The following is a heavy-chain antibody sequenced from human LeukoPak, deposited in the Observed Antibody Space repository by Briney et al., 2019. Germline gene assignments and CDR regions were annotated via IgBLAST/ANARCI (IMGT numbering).Heavy chain of an antibody. D-gene: IGHD3-3*01. CDR3: TTDGTMYYDFWSGYLFDY. J-gene: IGHJ4*02. Sequence: GGSLRLSCAASGFTFSNAWMSWVRQAPGEGLEWVGRIKSKTDGGITDYAAPVKGRFTISRDDSKNTLYLQMNSLKTEDTAVYYCTTDGTMYYDFWSGYLFDYWGQGTLVTVSS. V-gene: IGHV3-15*01. CDR2: IKSKTDGGIT. CDR1: GFTFSNAW.